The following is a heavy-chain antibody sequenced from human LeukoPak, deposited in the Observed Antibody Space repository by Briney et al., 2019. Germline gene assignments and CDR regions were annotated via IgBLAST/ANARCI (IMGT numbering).Heavy chain of an antibody. Sequence: SVKVSCKASGGTFSSYAISWVRQAPGQGLEWMGRIIPILGIANYAQKFQGRVTITADKSTSTVYMELYSLRSSEDTAVYYCARETDIAAAANYFDFWGQGSLVTVSS. CDR1: GGTFSSYA. D-gene: IGHD6-13*01. CDR3: ARETDIAAAANYFDF. J-gene: IGHJ4*02. CDR2: IIPILGIA. V-gene: IGHV1-69*04.